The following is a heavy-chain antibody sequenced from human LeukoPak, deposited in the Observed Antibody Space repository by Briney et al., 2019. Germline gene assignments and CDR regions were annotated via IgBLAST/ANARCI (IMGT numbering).Heavy chain of an antibody. D-gene: IGHD6-6*01. J-gene: IGHJ4*02. CDR2: INPTGGST. CDR3: ARTAARRFDY. Sequence: ASVKVTCKASGHTFPSYFMHWVRQAPGQGLEWMGIINPTGGSTTYAQKFQGRVTMTRDTSTSTVYMELSSLRSDDTAVYYCARTAARRFDYWGQGTLVTVSS. CDR1: GHTFPSYF. V-gene: IGHV1-46*01.